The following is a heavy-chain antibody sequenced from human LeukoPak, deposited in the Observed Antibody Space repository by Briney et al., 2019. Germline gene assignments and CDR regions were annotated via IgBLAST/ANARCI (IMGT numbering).Heavy chain of an antibody. J-gene: IGHJ4*02. CDR3: AKAPWPDYYGSSGYYSGPFFDY. V-gene: IGHV3-9*01. D-gene: IGHD3-22*01. CDR1: GFTFDDYA. Sequence: GGSLRLSCAASGFTFDDYAMHWVRQAPGKGLEWVSGISWNSGSIGYADSVKGRFTISRDNAKNSLYLQMNSLRAEDTALYYCAKAPWPDYYGSSGYYSGPFFDYWGQGTLVTVSS. CDR2: ISWNSGSI.